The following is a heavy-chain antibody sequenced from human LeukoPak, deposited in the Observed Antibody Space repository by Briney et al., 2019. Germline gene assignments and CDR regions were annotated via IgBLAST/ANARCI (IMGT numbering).Heavy chain of an antibody. J-gene: IGHJ6*02. D-gene: IGHD6-13*01. V-gene: IGHV3-11*01. Sequence: PGGSLRLSCAASGFTFSDYYMSWIRQAPGKGLEWVSYISSSGTTIYYADSVKGRFTISRDNAKNSPYLQMNSLRAEDTAVYYCARGRSSSPIYYDGMDVWGQGTTVTVSS. CDR1: GFTFSDYY. CDR2: ISSSGTTI. CDR3: ARGRSSSPIYYDGMDV.